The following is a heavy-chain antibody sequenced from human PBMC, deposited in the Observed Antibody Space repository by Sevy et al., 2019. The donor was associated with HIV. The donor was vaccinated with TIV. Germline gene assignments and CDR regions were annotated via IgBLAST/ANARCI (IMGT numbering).Heavy chain of an antibody. J-gene: IGHJ6*02. CDR1: GGTFSFYG. Sequence: ASVKVSCKASGGTFSFYGISWVRQAPGQGLEWMAGIIPIIGTTKYAQKFQGRVTITADESTSTAYMELSSLRSEDTAVYYCVRGGPDDILTHYGMDVWGQGTTVTVSS. V-gene: IGHV1-69*13. D-gene: IGHD3-9*01. CDR2: IIPIIGTT. CDR3: VRGGPDDILTHYGMDV.